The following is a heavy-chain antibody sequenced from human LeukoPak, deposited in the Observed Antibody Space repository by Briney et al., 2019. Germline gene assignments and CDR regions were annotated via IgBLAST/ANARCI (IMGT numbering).Heavy chain of an antibody. CDR1: GFTFSSYS. V-gene: IGHV3-21*01. Sequence: GESLRLSCAASGFTFSSYSMNWVRQAPGKGLEWVSSISSSSSYIYYADSVKGRFTISRDNAKNSLYLQMNSLRAEDTAVYYCARGDNSGPDYYYYMDVWGKGTTVTISS. J-gene: IGHJ6*03. D-gene: IGHD6-19*01. CDR3: ARGDNSGPDYYYYMDV. CDR2: ISSSSSYI.